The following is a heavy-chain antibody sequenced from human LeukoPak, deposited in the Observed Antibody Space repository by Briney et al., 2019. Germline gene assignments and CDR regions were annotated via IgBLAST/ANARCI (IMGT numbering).Heavy chain of an antibody. D-gene: IGHD5-24*01. J-gene: IGHJ4*02. CDR1: GFTFDSYA. CDR3: AKGKMTSYYFDY. V-gene: IGHV3-23*01. CDR2: ISVSGGIT. Sequence: GGSLRLSCAASGFTFDSYAMSWVRQAPGKGLEWVSGISVSGGITYYADSVKGPFTISRQNSKNTLYLQMNSLRAEDTAVYYCAKGKMTSYYFDYWGQGTLVTVSS.